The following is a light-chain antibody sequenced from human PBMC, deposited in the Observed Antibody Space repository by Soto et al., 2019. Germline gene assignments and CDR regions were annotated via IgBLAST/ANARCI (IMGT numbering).Light chain of an antibody. CDR1: QSINSY. CDR2: AAS. CDR3: QQSYSTPRT. J-gene: IGKJ1*01. V-gene: IGKV1-39*01. Sequence: DIQMTQSPSSLSASVGDRATITCRASQSINSYLNWYQQKPGKAPKLLIYAASSLQSGVPSRFSGSGSGTDFTLTISSLQPKDFATYYCQQSYSTPRTFGQGTKVDIK.